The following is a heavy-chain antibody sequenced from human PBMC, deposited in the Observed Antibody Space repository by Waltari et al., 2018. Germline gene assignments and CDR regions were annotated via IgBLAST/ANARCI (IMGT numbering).Heavy chain of an antibody. CDR2: IYYSGGT. CDR1: GGSISSYY. CDR3: ARGLLKGAFDI. D-gene: IGHD2-15*01. V-gene: IGHV4-59*01. J-gene: IGHJ3*02. Sequence: QVQLQESGSGLVKPSETLSLTCTVSGGSISSYYWSWIRQPPGKGLEWIGYIYYSGGTNYNPSFKSRVTISVDTSKNQFSLKLSSVTAADTAVYYCARGLLKGAFDIWGQGTMVTVSS.